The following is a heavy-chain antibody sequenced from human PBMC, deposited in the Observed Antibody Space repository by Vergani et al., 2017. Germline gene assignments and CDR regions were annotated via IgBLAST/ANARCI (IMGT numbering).Heavy chain of an antibody. CDR1: GFTFSSYA. J-gene: IGHJ4*02. Sequence: EVQLLESGGGLVQPGGSLRLSCAASGFTFSSYAMSWVRQAPGKGLEWVSAISGSGGSTYYADSVKGRFTISRDNSKNTLYLQMNSLRAEDTAVYYCAKKTGQQLVPLYCFDYWGQGTLVTVSS. D-gene: IGHD6-13*01. CDR2: ISGSGGST. V-gene: IGHV3-23*01. CDR3: AKKTGQQLVPLYCFDY.